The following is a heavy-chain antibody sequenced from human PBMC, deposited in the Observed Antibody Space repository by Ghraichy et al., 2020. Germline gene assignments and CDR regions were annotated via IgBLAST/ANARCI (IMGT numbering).Heavy chain of an antibody. CDR2: ITGSDNYI. V-gene: IGHV3-21*04. CDR3: AREEI. CDR1: GFTFSSYS. D-gene: IGHD5-24*01. Sequence: GGSLRLSCAASGFTFSSYSMNWVRQAPGKGLEWVSSITGSDNYIYYPDSVKGRFTISRDNAKNSLYLQMNSLRVDDTAVYYCAREEIWGQGTLVTVSS. J-gene: IGHJ4*02.